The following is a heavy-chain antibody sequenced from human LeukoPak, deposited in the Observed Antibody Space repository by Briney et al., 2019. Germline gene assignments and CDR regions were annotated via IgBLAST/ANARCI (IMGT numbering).Heavy chain of an antibody. CDR1: GFTFSTFA. Sequence: GGSLRLSCAASGFTFSTFAMIWVRQPPGKGLEWVSSIFPSGGEIHYADSVRGRFTISRDNSKSTLSLQMNSLRAEDTAVYYCAKDWDYDSSGNFDYWGQGTLVTVSS. D-gene: IGHD3-22*01. CDR3: AKDWDYDSSGNFDY. V-gene: IGHV3-23*01. J-gene: IGHJ4*02. CDR2: IFPSGGEI.